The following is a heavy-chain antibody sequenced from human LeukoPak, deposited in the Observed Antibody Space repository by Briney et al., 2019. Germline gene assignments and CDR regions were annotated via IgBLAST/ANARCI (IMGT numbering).Heavy chain of an antibody. V-gene: IGHV1-3*03. D-gene: IGHD3-22*01. J-gene: IGHJ3*02. CDR1: GYTFTSYT. CDR3: ARERSSGYNDAFDI. CDR2: INAGNGNT. Sequence: ASVKVSCKASGYTFTSYTIHWVRQAPGQRLEWMGWINAGNGNTKYSQEFQDRVTITRDTSASTAYMELSSLRSEDTAVYYCARERSSGYNDAFDIWGQGTMVTVSS.